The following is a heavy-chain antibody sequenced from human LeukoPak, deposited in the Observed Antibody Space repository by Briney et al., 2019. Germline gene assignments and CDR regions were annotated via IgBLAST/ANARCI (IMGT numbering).Heavy chain of an antibody. CDR1: GGSISSYY. V-gene: IGHV4-59*01. CDR3: AILLDSSGYYYSHYFDY. Sequence: PSETLSLTCTVSGGSISSYYWSWIRQPPGKGLEWIGYIYYSGSTNYNPSLKSRVTISVDTSKNQFSLKLSSVTAADTAVYYCAILLDSSGYYYSHYFDYWGQGTLVTVSS. J-gene: IGHJ4*02. CDR2: IYYSGST. D-gene: IGHD3-22*01.